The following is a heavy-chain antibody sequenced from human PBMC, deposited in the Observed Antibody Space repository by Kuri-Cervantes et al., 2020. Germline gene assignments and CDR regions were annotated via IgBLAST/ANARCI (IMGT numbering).Heavy chain of an antibody. D-gene: IGHD5-24*01. CDR3: AKDPSRWLQLMGRGWDYYYYYGMDV. J-gene: IGHJ6*02. V-gene: IGHV1-69*13. CDR2: IIPIFGTA. Sequence: SVKVSCKASGGTFSSYAISWVRQAPGQGLEWMGGIIPIFGTANYAQKFQGRVTITADESTSTAYMELSSLRAEDTAVYYCAKDPSRWLQLMGRGWDYYYYYGMDVWGQGTTVTVSS. CDR1: GGTFSSYA.